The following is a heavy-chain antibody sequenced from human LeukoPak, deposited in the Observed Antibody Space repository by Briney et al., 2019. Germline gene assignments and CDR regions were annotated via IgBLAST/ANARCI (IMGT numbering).Heavy chain of an antibody. J-gene: IGHJ6*03. CDR2: IYSGGST. V-gene: IGHV3-66*02. Sequence: PGGSLRLSCAASGFTVSSNYMSWVRQAPGKGLEWVSVIYSGGSTYYADSVKGRFTISRDNSKNTLYLQMNSLRAEDTAVYDCAREKRLLWFGELVYYYYYYMDVWGKGTTVTVSS. CDR1: GFTVSSNY. CDR3: AREKRLLWFGELVYYYYYYMDV. D-gene: IGHD3-10*01.